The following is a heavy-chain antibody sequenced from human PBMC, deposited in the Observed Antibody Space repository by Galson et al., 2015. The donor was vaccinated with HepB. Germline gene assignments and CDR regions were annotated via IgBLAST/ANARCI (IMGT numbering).Heavy chain of an antibody. D-gene: IGHD6-13*01. J-gene: IGHJ1*01. Sequence: SLRLSCAASGFKFDDYVMHWVRQAPGKGLEWVSGVCWSSGNIDNAASVKGRFTIFRDNAKNSLHLQMYSLGAEDTALYYCGKGPRAAAGKCYIQHWGQGTLVIVSS. CDR2: VCWSSGNI. V-gene: IGHV3-9*01. CDR1: GFKFDDYV. CDR3: GKGPRAAAGKCYIQH.